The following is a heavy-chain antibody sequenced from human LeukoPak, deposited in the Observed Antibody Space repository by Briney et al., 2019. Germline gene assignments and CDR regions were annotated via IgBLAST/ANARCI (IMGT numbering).Heavy chain of an antibody. D-gene: IGHD6-19*01. CDR3: ATSYSSGWRDAFDI. Sequence: SVKVSCMASLYTLTSYGISWVRQAPGEGLEWMGGIIPIFGTANYPQKFQGRVTSTADKSTSTAYMELSSLRSEDTAVYYCATSYSSGWRDAFDIWGQGTMVTVSS. CDR2: IIPIFGTA. J-gene: IGHJ3*02. CDR1: LYTLTSYG. V-gene: IGHV1-69*06.